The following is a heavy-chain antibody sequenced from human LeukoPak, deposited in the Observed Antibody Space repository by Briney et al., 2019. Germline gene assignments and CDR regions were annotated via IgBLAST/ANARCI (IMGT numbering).Heavy chain of an antibody. D-gene: IGHD3-10*01. Sequence: SETLSLTCTVSGGSISSYYWSWIRQPSGKGLEWIGYIYYSGSTNYNPSLKSRVTISVDTSKNQFSLKLSSVTAADTAVYYCARSITSRYPGAFDIWGQGTMVTVSS. J-gene: IGHJ3*02. CDR2: IYYSGST. CDR3: ARSITSRYPGAFDI. CDR1: GGSISSYY. V-gene: IGHV4-59*08.